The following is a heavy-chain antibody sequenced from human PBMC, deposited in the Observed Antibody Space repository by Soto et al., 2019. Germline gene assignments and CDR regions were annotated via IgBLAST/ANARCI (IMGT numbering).Heavy chain of an antibody. CDR3: VARGMTYDFLSPPHPFDP. CDR2: INHREGA. CDR1: NGSFTDYF. J-gene: IGHJ5*02. D-gene: IGHD3-3*01. V-gene: IGHV4-34*01. Sequence: ETLSLTCAAHNGSFTDYFWTWIRQSPVRGLDWIGEINHREGATYNPSLRSRVTISIDTSKNHFSLSLRSLTAADTAVYYCVARGMTYDFLSPPHPFDPWGHGTLVTVS.